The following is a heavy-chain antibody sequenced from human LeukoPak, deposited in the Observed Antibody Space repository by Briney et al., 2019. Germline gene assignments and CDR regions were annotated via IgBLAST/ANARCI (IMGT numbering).Heavy chain of an antibody. CDR1: GGSISSGGYY. Sequence: SETLSLTCTVSGGSISSGGYYWSWIRQPPGKGLEWIGRIYTSGSTNYNPSLKSRVTISVDTSKNQFSLKLSSVTAADTAVYYCAREAEGRLVRGVIPFDPWGQGTLVTVSS. V-gene: IGHV4-61*02. CDR3: AREAEGRLVRGVIPFDP. D-gene: IGHD3-10*01. CDR2: IYTSGST. J-gene: IGHJ5*02.